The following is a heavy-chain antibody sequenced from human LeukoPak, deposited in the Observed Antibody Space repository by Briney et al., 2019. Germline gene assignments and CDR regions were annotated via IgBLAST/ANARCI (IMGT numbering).Heavy chain of an antibody. CDR3: AKDGLYSSSWYYFDY. J-gene: IGHJ4*02. CDR2: IHSGGST. CDR1: GFTVSSNY. Sequence: GGSLRLSCAASGFTVSSNYMSWVRQAPGKGLEWVSVIHSGGSTYYADSVKGRFTISRDNSKNTLYLQMNSLRAEDTAVYYCAKDGLYSSSWYYFDYWGQGTLVTVSS. V-gene: IGHV3-53*01. D-gene: IGHD6-13*01.